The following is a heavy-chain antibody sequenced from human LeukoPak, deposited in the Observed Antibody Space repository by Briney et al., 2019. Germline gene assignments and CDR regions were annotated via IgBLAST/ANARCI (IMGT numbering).Heavy chain of an antibody. CDR2: VSGGGST. D-gene: IGHD1-14*01. J-gene: IGHJ4*02. Sequence: TGGSLRLSCAASGFTVSGNYMSWVRQAPGKGLEWVSVVSGGGSTYYADSVRGRFTTSRDTSRNTLYLQMNSLRAEDTAVYYCSTGAPSRKSFDYWGQGTLVTVSS. CDR3: STGAPSRKSFDY. CDR1: GFTVSGNY. V-gene: IGHV3-53*01.